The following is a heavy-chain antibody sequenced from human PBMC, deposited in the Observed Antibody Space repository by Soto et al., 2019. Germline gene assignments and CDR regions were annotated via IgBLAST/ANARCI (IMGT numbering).Heavy chain of an antibody. CDR2: ISYDGGTT. J-gene: IGHJ3*02. CDR3: ARPHIKSAWNDGFDI. Sequence: QVQLVESGGGVVQPGRSLRLSCAASGFTFDDYSMHWVRQAPGKVLEWVALISYDGGTTYYGDSVKGRFTISSDDSKNTLFLQINSLRRADTAVYYCARPHIKSAWNDGFDIWCQGTMVTVSS. D-gene: IGHD1-1*01. CDR1: GFTFDDYS. V-gene: IGHV3-30-3*01.